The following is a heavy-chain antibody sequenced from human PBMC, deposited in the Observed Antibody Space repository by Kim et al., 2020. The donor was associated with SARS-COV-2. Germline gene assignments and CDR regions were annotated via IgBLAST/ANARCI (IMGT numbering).Heavy chain of an antibody. V-gene: IGHV4-39*01. Sequence: PKHRVTISVDTSKNQFTLKMSSVTAADTAVYYCARHEVLLWFGESHPFDYWGQGTLVTVSS. CDR3: ARHEVLLWFGESHPFDY. D-gene: IGHD3-10*01. J-gene: IGHJ4*02.